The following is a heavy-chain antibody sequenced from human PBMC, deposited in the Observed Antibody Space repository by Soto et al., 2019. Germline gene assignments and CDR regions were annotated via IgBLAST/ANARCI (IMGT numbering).Heavy chain of an antibody. Sequence: EVQLVESGGGSVQPGGSLRLSCVGSGITFSNYWMHWVRQVPGKGPVWVSRVSPDGSSSSYADFVKGRFIVSRDNAKNVAYLQVNSLSADDTAVYYCATGGYSYGWGYWGQGTLVTVSS. D-gene: IGHD5-18*01. CDR3: ATGGYSYGWGY. J-gene: IGHJ4*02. V-gene: IGHV3-74*01. CDR1: GITFSNYW. CDR2: VSPDGSSS.